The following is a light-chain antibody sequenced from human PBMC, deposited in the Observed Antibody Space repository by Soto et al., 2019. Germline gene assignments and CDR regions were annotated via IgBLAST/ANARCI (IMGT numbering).Light chain of an antibody. Sequence: ESVVTQSPGTLSLSPGERGTLSCRASQSVSSNFLAWYQQKPGQAPRLLIFDASTRATGIPDSFTGSGSGTDFTLTISRLEPEDFAVYYCQFYGDPPKTCGQGTKVEIQ. J-gene: IGKJ1*01. CDR3: QFYGDPPKT. V-gene: IGKV3-20*01. CDR1: QSVSSNF. CDR2: DAS.